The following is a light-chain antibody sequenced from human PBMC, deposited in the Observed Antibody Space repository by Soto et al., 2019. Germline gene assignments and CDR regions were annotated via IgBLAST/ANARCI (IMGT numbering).Light chain of an antibody. CDR1: QGVSSSY. CDR3: QHYRTS. CDR2: GAS. V-gene: IGKV3-20*01. Sequence: EIVLTQSPGTQSLSPGERATLSCRASQGVSSSYLAWYQQKPGQPPRLLIYGASSRATGIPDRFSGSGSGTDFSLTITRLEPEDFAVYYCQHYRTSFGGGTKVEIK. J-gene: IGKJ4*01.